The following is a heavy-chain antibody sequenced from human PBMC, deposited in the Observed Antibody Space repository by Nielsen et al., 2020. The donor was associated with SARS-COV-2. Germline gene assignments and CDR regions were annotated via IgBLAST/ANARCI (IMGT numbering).Heavy chain of an antibody. V-gene: IGHV3-21*06. CDR2: ISSRGEFS. Sequence: GGSLRLSCAASRFDFNDYNMNWVRQAPGKGLEWVSSISSRGEFSFYADSLKGRFTISRDSAKNALYLQMNSLRPEDTAVYYCASGVDYLDFWGQGTLVTVS. J-gene: IGHJ4*02. CDR3: ASGVDYLDF. CDR1: RFDFNDYN. D-gene: IGHD2-8*01.